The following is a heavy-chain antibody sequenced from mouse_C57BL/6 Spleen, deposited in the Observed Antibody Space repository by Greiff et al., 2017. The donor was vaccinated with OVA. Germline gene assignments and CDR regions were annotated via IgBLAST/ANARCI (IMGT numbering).Heavy chain of an antibody. D-gene: IGHD2-5*01. J-gene: IGHJ3*01. CDR3: AREDYSNYQYPLAY. CDR1: GFTFSSYA. Sequence: EVKLQESGGGLVKPGGSLKLSCAASGFTFSSYAMSWVRQTPEKRLEWVGTISDGGSYTYYPDNVKGRSTISRDKATNNPYLQLNRLKSEDTAMYDCAREDYSNYQYPLAYWGQGTLVTVSA. CDR2: ISDGGSYT. V-gene: IGHV5-4*01.